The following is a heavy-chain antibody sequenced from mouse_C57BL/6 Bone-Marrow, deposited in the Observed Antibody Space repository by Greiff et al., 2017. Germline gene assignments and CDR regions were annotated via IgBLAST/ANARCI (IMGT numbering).Heavy chain of an antibody. CDR3: TTCPLYYSNYRYYAMDY. V-gene: IGHV14-4*01. CDR2: IDPENGDT. D-gene: IGHD2-5*01. CDR1: GFNIKDDY. Sequence: EVQLQQSGAELVRPGASVKLSCTASGFNIKDDYMHWVKQRPEQGLEWIGLIDPENGDTEYASKFQGKATITADTSSNTAYLQLSSLTSEDTAVYYCTTCPLYYSNYRYYAMDYWGQGTSVTVSS. J-gene: IGHJ4*01.